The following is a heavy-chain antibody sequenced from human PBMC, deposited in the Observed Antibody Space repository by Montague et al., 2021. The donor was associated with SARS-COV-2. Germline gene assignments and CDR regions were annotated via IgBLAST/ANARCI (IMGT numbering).Heavy chain of an antibody. J-gene: IGHJ4*02. Sequence: SLRLSCAASGFTFSNYAMSWVRQAPGKGLEWVSVIYSGGSSTYYADSVKGRFTISRDNSKNTLYLQMNSLRAEAPAVYYCAKDPHYDFWSGYYFDYWGQGTLVTVS. CDR2: IYSGGSST. CDR3: AKDPHYDFWSGYYFDY. V-gene: IGHV3-23*03. D-gene: IGHD3-3*01. CDR1: GFTFSNYA.